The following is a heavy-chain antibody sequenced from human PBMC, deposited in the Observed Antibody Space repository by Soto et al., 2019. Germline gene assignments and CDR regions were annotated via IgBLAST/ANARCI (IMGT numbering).Heavy chain of an antibody. D-gene: IGHD6-19*01. CDR3: ARSVAGPSDY. CDR2: INHSGST. J-gene: IGHJ4*02. CDR1: GGSFSGYY. Sequence: PSETLSLTCAVYGGSFSGYYWSWIRQPPGKGLEWIGEINHSGSTNYNPSLKSRVTISVDTSKNQFSLKLSSVTAADTAVYYCARSVAGPSDYWGQGTLVTVPQ. V-gene: IGHV4-34*01.